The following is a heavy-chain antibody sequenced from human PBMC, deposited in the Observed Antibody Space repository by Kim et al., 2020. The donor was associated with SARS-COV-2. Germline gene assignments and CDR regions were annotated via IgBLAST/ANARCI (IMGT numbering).Heavy chain of an antibody. V-gene: IGHV3-33*01. J-gene: IGHJ6*02. CDR1: GFTFSSYG. CDR3: ARTLYGDYPIYYYYGMDV. D-gene: IGHD4-17*01. Sequence: GGSLRLSCAASGFTFSSYGMHWVRQAPGKGLEWVAVIWYDGSNKYYADSVKGRFTISRDNSKNTLYLQMNSLRAEDTAVYYCARTLYGDYPIYYYYGMDVWGQGTTVTVSS. CDR2: IWYDGSNK.